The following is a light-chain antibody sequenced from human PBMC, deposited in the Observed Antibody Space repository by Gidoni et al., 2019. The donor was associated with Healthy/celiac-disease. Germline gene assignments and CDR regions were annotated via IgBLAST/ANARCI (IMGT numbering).Light chain of an antibody. V-gene: IGKV1-5*03. CDR3: QQYNSYSGT. J-gene: IGKJ1*01. CDR1: QSISSW. Sequence: DIQMTQSPSTQSASVGDRVTIPCRASQSISSWLAWYQQKPGKAPKLLIYKASSLESGVPSRFSGSGSGTEFTLTISSRQPDDFAAYYCQQYNSYSGTFGQGTKVEIK. CDR2: KAS.